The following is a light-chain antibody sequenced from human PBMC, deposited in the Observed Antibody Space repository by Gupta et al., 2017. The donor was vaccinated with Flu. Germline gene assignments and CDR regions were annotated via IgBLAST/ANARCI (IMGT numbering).Light chain of an antibody. CDR2: SAS. J-gene: IGKJ1*01. CDR3: QQYSDYPWT. V-gene: IGKV3-20*01. Sequence: ESAVLSCRATKRISDTYLAWFQQRPGQAPRLLIYSASKRATGVTDKFSGGWSGTDFTLTISRLEPEDFAVYYCQQYSDYPWTFGQGTKVEIK. CDR1: KRISDTY.